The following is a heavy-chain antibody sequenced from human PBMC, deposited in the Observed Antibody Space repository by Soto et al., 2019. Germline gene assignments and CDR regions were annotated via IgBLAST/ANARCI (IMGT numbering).Heavy chain of an antibody. CDR3: IGSQQLVMGHSYFDS. D-gene: IGHD6-13*01. CDR2: SRDKTRGYST. Sequence: EVQLVESGGGLVQPGGSLRLSCVASGLSISDYYMDWVRQAPGKEMEWMGRSRDKTRGYSTEFAASVKGRFTVSRDDSRNSLYLQLNSLKTDDTAVYYCIGSQQLVMGHSYFDSWGQGTLVTVSS. V-gene: IGHV3-72*01. J-gene: IGHJ4*02. CDR1: GLSISDYY.